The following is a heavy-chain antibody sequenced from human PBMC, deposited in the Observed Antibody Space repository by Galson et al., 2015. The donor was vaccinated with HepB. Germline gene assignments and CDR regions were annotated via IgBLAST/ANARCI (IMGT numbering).Heavy chain of an antibody. CDR1: GFAFDSHA. Sequence: SLRLSCAASGFAFDSHAMSWVRQAPGGGLAWISGITGKGDSTFYAASVKGRFTVPRDNSNNMLYLKMNSLRAEDVGLYFCAKVYGVFDSWGQGILVTVSS. V-gene: IGHV3-23*01. CDR3: AKVYGVFDS. CDR2: ITGKGDST. D-gene: IGHD2/OR15-2a*01. J-gene: IGHJ5*01.